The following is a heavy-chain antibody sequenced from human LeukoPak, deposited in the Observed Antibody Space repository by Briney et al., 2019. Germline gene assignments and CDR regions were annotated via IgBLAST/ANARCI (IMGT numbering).Heavy chain of an antibody. J-gene: IGHJ4*02. CDR1: GYTFTDYY. Sequence: GASVKVSCTASGYTFTDYYLHWVRQAPGQGLEGMGWINPNSGDTYYAQKFQGRVTMTRDTSISTAYMELSRLTSDDTAIYYCEKDLTYWGQGTLVTVSS. V-gene: IGHV1-2*02. CDR2: INPNSGDT. CDR3: EKDLTY.